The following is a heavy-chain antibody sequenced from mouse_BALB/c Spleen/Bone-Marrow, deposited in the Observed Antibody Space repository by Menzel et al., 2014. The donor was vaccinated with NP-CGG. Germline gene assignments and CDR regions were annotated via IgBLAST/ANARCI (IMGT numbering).Heavy chain of an antibody. Sequence: LQQPGSELVRPGASVKLSCKASGYTFTSYWMHWVRQRPGQGLEWIGNIYPGSGSNNYDEKFKSKATLTVDTSSSTAYMQLSGLTSEDSAVYYCTRGDLRYAMDYWGQGTSVTVSS. J-gene: IGHJ4*01. D-gene: IGHD6-1*01. CDR2: IYPGSGSN. V-gene: IGHV1S22*01. CDR3: TRGDLRYAMDY. CDR1: GYTFTSYW.